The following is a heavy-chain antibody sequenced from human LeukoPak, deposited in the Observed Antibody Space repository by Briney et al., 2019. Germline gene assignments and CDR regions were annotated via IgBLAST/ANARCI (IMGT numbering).Heavy chain of an antibody. V-gene: IGHV4-39*07. CDR1: ACSLSSSCSY. CDR2: IFYSGSI. Sequence: SQSLSLTRTVSACSLSSSCSYWVWIRQPPGKGLEGIRRIFYSGSIYYNPSLKSRVTISVDTSKNQFSLKLSSVTAADTAVYYCARDPGYCSGGSCLDWFDPWGQGTLVTVSS. CDR3: ARDPGYCSGGSCLDWFDP. D-gene: IGHD2-15*01. J-gene: IGHJ5*02.